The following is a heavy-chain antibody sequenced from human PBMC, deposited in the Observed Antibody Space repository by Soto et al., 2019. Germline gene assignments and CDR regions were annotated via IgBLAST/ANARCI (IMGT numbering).Heavy chain of an antibody. Sequence: EVQLVESGGGLVQPGGSLRLSCAAFGFTYNSYDMIWVRQVTGKGLEWIASMGGAGAREYSGSVKGRFIISRDNAKNSLYPQMDCLRVADTGVYYCTRATFGVGMDLWGHGTPVTVSS. CDR2: MGGAGAR. CDR1: GFTYNSYD. CDR3: TRATFGVGMDL. D-gene: IGHD3-10*01. V-gene: IGHV3-13*01. J-gene: IGHJ6*02.